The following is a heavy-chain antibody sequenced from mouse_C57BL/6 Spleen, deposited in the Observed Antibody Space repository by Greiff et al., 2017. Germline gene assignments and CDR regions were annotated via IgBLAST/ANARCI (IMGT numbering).Heavy chain of an antibody. J-gene: IGHJ2*01. CDR1: GYTFTSYW. Sequence: QVQLQQPGAELVMPGASVKLSCKASGYTFTSYWMHWVKQRPGQGLEWIGEIDPSDSYTNYHQKFKGKSTLTVDKSSSTAYRQLSSLTSEDSAVYYCARLTGTYFDYWGQGTTLTVSS. V-gene: IGHV1-69*01. CDR2: IDPSDSYT. CDR3: ARLTGTYFDY. D-gene: IGHD4-1*01.